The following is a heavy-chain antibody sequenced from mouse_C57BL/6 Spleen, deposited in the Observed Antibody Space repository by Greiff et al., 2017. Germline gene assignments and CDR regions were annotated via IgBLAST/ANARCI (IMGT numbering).Heavy chain of an antibody. V-gene: IGHV2-2*01. D-gene: IGHD2-2*01. CDR3: AYPYGCDGRYFDV. Sequence: VMLVESGPGLAQPSQSLPITCTVSGFSLTSYGVHWVRQSPGKGLEWRGVIWSGGSTDYNAAFISRLSISKDNSKSQVFFKMYSLQADDTAIYYCAYPYGCDGRYFDVWGTGTTVTVSS. CDR2: IWSGGST. J-gene: IGHJ1*03. CDR1: GFSLTSYG.